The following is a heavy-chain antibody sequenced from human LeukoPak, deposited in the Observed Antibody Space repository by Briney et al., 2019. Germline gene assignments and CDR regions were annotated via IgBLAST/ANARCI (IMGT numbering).Heavy chain of an antibody. D-gene: IGHD4-17*01. Sequence: SETLSLTCAVYGGSFSGYYWSWIRQPPGKGLEWIGEINHSGSTNYNPSLKSRVTISVDTSKNQFSLKLSSVTAADTAVYYCASSVRFDHGDYVHSPPFDYWGQGTLVTVSS. J-gene: IGHJ4*02. CDR1: GGSFSGYY. CDR3: ASSVRFDHGDYVHSPPFDY. CDR2: INHSGST. V-gene: IGHV4-34*01.